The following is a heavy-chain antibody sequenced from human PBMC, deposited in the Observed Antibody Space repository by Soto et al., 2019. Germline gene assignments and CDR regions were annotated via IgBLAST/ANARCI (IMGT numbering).Heavy chain of an antibody. V-gene: IGHV3-43*01. J-gene: IGHJ6*02. CDR3: AKARGAYYYGMDV. CDR1: GFTLDDYT. Sequence: PGGSLRLSCAASGFTLDDYTMHWVRQVPGKGLEWVSLISWDGGSTSYADSVKGRFTISRDNSKSSLYLQMNSLRTEDTALYYCAKARGAYYYGMDVWGQGTTVTVSS. CDR2: ISWDGGST.